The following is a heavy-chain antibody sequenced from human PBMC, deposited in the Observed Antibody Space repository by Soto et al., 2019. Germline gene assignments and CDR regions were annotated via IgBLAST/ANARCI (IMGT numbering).Heavy chain of an antibody. Sequence: EVQLVESGGGLVKPGGSPRLSCAASGFTFSSYSMNWVRQAPGKGLEWVSSISSSSSYIYYADSVKGRFTISRDNAKNSLYLQMNSLRAEDTAVYYCARVRSCSGGSCYSGAFDIWGQGTMVTVSS. CDR3: ARVRSCSGGSCYSGAFDI. J-gene: IGHJ3*02. D-gene: IGHD2-15*01. V-gene: IGHV3-21*01. CDR1: GFTFSSYS. CDR2: ISSSSSYI.